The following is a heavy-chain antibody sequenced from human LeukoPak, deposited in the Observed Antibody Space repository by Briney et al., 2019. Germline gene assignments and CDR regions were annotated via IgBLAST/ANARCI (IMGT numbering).Heavy chain of an antibody. V-gene: IGHV1-8*01. CDR3: ARGRGYSYGTGIDY. CDR2: MNPNSGNT. D-gene: IGHD5-18*01. J-gene: IGHJ4*02. CDR1: GYTFTSYD. Sequence: ASVKVSCKASGYTFTSYDINWVRQATGQGLEWMGWMNPNSGNTGYAQKFQGRVTMTRNTSISTAYMELSSLRSEDTAVYYCARGRGYSYGTGIDYWGQGTLVTVSS.